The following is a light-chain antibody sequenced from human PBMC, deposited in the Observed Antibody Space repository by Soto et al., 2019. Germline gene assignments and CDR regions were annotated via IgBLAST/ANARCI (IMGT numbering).Light chain of an antibody. Sequence: ATHMTQFPSSVSASDGVRVTITCRASQGIRNDLGWYQQKSGRAPKLLIFGASTLQSGVPSRFSGSGSGTDFTLTISSLEPEDFAVYYCQQRNNWPLTFGGGTKVDIK. V-gene: IGKV1-6*01. CDR3: QQRNNWPLT. J-gene: IGKJ4*02. CDR1: QGIRND. CDR2: GAS.